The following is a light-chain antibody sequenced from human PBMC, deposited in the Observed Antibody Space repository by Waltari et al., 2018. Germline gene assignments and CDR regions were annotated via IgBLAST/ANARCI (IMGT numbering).Light chain of an antibody. CDR2: WAS. CDR3: HQYYNIPFT. CDR1: QSVLYSSNNKNY. V-gene: IGKV4-1*01. Sequence: DIVMTQSPDSLAVSLGERATINCKSSQSVLYSSNNKNYLAWYQQKPGQPPKLLIDWASTRESGVPDRLSGSGSGTDFTLTISSLQAEDVAVYYCHQYYNIPFTFGPGTKVDIK. J-gene: IGKJ3*01.